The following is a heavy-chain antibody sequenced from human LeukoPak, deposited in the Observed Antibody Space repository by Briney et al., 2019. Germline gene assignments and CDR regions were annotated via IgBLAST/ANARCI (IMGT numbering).Heavy chain of an antibody. CDR1: GGSISSGGYS. D-gene: IGHD1-26*01. CDR3: ARRGSGSYYGSFDY. CDR2: IYYSGST. V-gene: IGHV4-61*08. Sequence: PSETLSLTCAVSGGSISSGGYSWSWIRQPPGKGLEWIGYIYYSGSTNYNPSLKSRVTISVDTSKNQFSLKLSSVTAADTAVYYCARRGSGSYYGSFDYWGQGTLVTVSS. J-gene: IGHJ4*02.